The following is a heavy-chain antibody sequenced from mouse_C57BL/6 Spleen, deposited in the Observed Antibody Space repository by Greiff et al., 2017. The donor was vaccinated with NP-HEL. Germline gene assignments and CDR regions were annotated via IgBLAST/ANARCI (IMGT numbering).Heavy chain of an antibody. CDR3: ARTAAGDRGGLDY. CDR2: IDPSDSYT. Sequence: QVQLQQPGAELVKPGASVKLSCKASGYTFTSYWMQWVKQRPGQGLEWIGEIDPSDSYTNYNQKFKGKATLTVDTSSSTAYMQLSSLTSEDSAVYYCARTAAGDRGGLDYWGQGTTLTVSS. CDR1: GYTFTSYW. J-gene: IGHJ2*01. V-gene: IGHV1-50*01. D-gene: IGHD1-1*02.